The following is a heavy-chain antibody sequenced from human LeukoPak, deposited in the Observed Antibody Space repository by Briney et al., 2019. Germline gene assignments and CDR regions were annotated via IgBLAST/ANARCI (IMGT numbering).Heavy chain of an antibody. CDR1: GGSISSGVYY. CDR2: IYYSGST. V-gene: IGHV4-31*03. J-gene: IGHJ4*02. CDR3: ARYRVFGSGNVDY. Sequence: SEALSLTCTVSGGSISSGVYYWSWIRQHPGKGLEWIGYIYYSGSTYYNPSLKSRVTISVDTSKNQFSLKLSSVTAADTAVYYCARYRVFGSGNVDYWGQGTLVTVSS. D-gene: IGHD3-10*01.